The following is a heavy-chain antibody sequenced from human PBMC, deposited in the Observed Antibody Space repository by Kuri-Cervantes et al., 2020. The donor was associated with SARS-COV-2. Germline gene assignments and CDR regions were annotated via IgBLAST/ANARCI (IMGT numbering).Heavy chain of an antibody. J-gene: IGHJ5*02. V-gene: IGHV1-46*01. CDR1: GYTFTSYY. Sequence: ASVKVSCKASGYTFTSYYMHWVRQAPGQGLEWMGIINPSGGSTSYAQKFQGRVTMTRDTSTSTVYMELSSLRSEDTAVYYCATNYYGSGSYYKIGFDPWGQGTLVTVSS. CDR3: ATNYYGSGSYYKIGFDP. CDR2: INPSGGST. D-gene: IGHD3-10*01.